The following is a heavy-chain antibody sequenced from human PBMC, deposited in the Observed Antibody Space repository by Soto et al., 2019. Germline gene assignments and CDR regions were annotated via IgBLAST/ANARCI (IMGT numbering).Heavy chain of an antibody. CDR1: GDSISSSNYF. CDR2: IFYSGST. J-gene: IGHJ4*02. Sequence: SETLSLTCTVSGDSISSSNYFWGWIRQPPGKGLEWIGTIFYSGSTYYNPSLKSRVTISVDTCKNQFSLKLTSVTAADTALYYCARRYGWLYFDYWGQGSLVTVSS. CDR3: ARRYGWLYFDY. D-gene: IGHD6-19*01. V-gene: IGHV4-39*01.